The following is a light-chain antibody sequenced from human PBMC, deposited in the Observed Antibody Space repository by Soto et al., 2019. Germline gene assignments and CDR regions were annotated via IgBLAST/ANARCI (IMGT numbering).Light chain of an antibody. CDR3: QSYDSSLSVV. Sequence: QSVLTQPPSVSGAPGQRVTISCTGSSSNIGAGYDVHWYQQLPGTAPKLLIYVNSNRPSGVPDRFSGSKSGTSASLAITWLQAEDEADYYCQSYDSSLSVVFGGGTKLTVL. J-gene: IGLJ2*01. CDR2: VNS. V-gene: IGLV1-40*01. CDR1: SSNIGAGYD.